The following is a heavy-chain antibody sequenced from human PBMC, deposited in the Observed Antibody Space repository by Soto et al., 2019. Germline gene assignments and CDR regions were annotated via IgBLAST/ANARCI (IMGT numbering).Heavy chain of an antibody. CDR2: ISGSGGST. D-gene: IGHD2-15*01. CDR1: GFTFSSYA. J-gene: IGHJ6*02. Sequence: GGSLRLSCAASGFTFSSYAMSWVRQAPGKGLEWVSAISGSGGSTYYADSVKGRFTISRDNSKNTLYLQMNSLRAEDTAVYYCAKGYCSGGSCYRSYGMDVWGQGTTVTVSS. CDR3: AKGYCSGGSCYRSYGMDV. V-gene: IGHV3-23*01.